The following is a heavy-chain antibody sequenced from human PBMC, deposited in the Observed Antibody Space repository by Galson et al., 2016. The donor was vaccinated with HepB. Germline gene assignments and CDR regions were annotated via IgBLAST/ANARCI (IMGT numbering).Heavy chain of an antibody. D-gene: IGHD3-10*01. Sequence: SLRLSCAASGFTFSSYAMHWVRQAPGKGLEWVAVISHDGSNKYFAGSVKGRFTISRDNPKNTLYLQMNCLRAEDTAVYYCARDHLEYSFSGSYYNAWGSPYYWGQGTLVTVSS. V-gene: IGHV3-30-3*01. CDR1: GFTFSSYA. CDR2: ISHDGSNK. CDR3: ARDHLEYSFSGSYYNAWGSPYY. J-gene: IGHJ4*02.